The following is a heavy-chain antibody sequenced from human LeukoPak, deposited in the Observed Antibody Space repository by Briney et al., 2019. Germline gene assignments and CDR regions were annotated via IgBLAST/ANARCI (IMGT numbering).Heavy chain of an antibody. CDR3: ARDLSSC. J-gene: IGHJ4*02. CDR2: ISYDGSNK. D-gene: IGHD2/OR15-2a*01. V-gene: IGHV3-30-3*01. CDR1: GFTFSSYA. Sequence: TGGSLRLSCAASGFTFSSYAMHWVRQAPGKGLEWVAVISYDGSNKYYADSVKGRFTISRDNSKNTLYLQMNSLRAEDTAVNYCARDLSSCWGQGTLVTVSS.